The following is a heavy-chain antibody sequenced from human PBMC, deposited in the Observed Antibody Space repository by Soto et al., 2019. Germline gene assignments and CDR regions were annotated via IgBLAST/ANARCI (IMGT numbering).Heavy chain of an antibody. Sequence: GGTLRLSCVASGFTFSRYGMHWVRQAPGKGLEWVAVIWNDGSKQVYDDSVKGRFTISRDNSKNTLYLEMDSLRDEDTSVYYCARDDDYEANAIDLWGQGTLVTVSS. V-gene: IGHV3-33*01. CDR2: IWNDGSKQ. CDR1: GFTFSRYG. CDR3: ARDDDYEANAIDL. D-gene: IGHD4-17*01. J-gene: IGHJ5*02.